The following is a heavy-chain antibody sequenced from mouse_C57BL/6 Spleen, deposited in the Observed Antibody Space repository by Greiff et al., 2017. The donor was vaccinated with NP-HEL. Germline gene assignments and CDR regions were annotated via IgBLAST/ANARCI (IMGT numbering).Heavy chain of an antibody. Sequence: EVHLVESGTVLARPGASVKMSCKTSGYTFTSYWMHWVKQRPGQGLEWIGAIYPGNSDTSYNQKFKGKAKLTAVTSASTAYMELSSLTNEDSAVYYCTYYYGTSRYYFDYWGQGTTLTVSS. CDR1: GYTFTSYW. D-gene: IGHD1-1*01. CDR3: TYYYGTSRYYFDY. V-gene: IGHV1-5*01. CDR2: IYPGNSDT. J-gene: IGHJ2*01.